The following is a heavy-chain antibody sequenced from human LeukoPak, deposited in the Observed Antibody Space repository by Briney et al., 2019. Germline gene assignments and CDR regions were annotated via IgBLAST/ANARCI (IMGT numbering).Heavy chain of an antibody. CDR2: IYYSGST. CDR3: ARDALYYYGSGSYQL. Sequence: SETLSLTCTVSGGSISSGDYYWSWIRQPPGKGLEWIGYIYYSGSTYYNPSLKSRVTISVDTSKNKFSLKLSSVTAADTAVYYCARDALYYYGSGSYQLWGQGTLVTVSS. J-gene: IGHJ4*02. D-gene: IGHD3-10*01. V-gene: IGHV4-30-4*01. CDR1: GGSISSGDYY.